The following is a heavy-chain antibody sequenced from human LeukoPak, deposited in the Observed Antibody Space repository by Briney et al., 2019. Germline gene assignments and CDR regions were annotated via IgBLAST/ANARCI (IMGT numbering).Heavy chain of an antibody. V-gene: IGHV4-59*08. J-gene: IGHJ4*02. D-gene: IGHD1-1*01. CDR1: GGSISSYY. Sequence: SETLSLTCTVSGGSISSYYWSWIRQPPGKGLEWIGYIYYSGSTNYNPSLKSRVTISVDTSKNQFSLKLSSVTAADTAVYYCAXWSGWNDPYYFDYWGQGTLVTVSS. CDR3: AXWSGWNDPYYFDY. CDR2: IYYSGST.